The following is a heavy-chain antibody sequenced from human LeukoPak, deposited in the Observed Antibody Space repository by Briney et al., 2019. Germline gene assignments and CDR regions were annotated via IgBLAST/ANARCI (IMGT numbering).Heavy chain of an antibody. V-gene: IGHV3-9*01. J-gene: IGHJ4*02. CDR1: GFTFDDYA. CDR3: AKDDGRSGYGAYEN. D-gene: IGHD3-22*01. Sequence: PGGSLRLSCAASGFTFDDYAMHWVRQAPGKGLEWVSGISWNSGSIGYADSVKGRFTISRDNAKNSLYLQMNSLRAEDTALYYCAKDDGRSGYGAYENWGQGTLVTVSS. CDR2: ISWNSGSI.